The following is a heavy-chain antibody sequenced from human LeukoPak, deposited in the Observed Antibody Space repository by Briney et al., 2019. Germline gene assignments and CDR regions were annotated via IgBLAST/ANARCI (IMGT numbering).Heavy chain of an antibody. CDR2: IIPILGIA. CDR1: GGTFSSYA. CDR3: ARDYGDYAFDY. D-gene: IGHD4-17*01. V-gene: IGHV1-69*04. J-gene: IGHJ4*02. Sequence: ASVKVSCKASGGTFSSYAISWVRQAPGQGLEWMGRIIPILGIANYAQKFQGRVTITADKSTSTAYMELSSLRYEDTAVYYCARDYGDYAFDYWGQGTLVTVSS.